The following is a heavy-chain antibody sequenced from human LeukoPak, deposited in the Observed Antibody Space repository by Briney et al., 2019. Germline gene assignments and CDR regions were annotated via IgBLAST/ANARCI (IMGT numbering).Heavy chain of an antibody. D-gene: IGHD3-16*02. Sequence: PSETLSLTCTVSGGSISSGSYYWSWIRQPAGKGLEWIGRIYTSGSTNYNPSLKSRVTISVDTSKNQFSLKLSSVTAADTAVYYCARVNYDYVWGSYRYTGEYYDYWGQGTLVTVSS. J-gene: IGHJ4*02. CDR3: ARVNYDYVWGSYRYTGEYYDY. CDR2: IYTSGST. V-gene: IGHV4-61*02. CDR1: GGSISSGSYY.